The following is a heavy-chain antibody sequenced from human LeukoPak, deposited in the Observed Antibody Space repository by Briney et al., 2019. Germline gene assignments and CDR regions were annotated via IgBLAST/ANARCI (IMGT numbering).Heavy chain of an antibody. CDR2: ISSSSSYI. J-gene: IGHJ4*02. Sequence: GGSLRLSCAASGFTFSSYSMSWVRQAPGKGLEWVSSISSSSSYIYYADSVKGRFTISRDNAKNSLYLQMNSLRAEDTAVYYCASFYDYVWGSYRGGLDYWGQGTLVTVSS. CDR3: ASFYDYVWGSYRGGLDY. CDR1: GFTFSSYS. V-gene: IGHV3-21*01. D-gene: IGHD3-16*02.